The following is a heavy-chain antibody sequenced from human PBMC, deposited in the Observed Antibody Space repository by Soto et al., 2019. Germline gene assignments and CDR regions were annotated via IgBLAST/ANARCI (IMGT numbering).Heavy chain of an antibody. V-gene: IGHV1-8*02. CDR1: GYTFTSYG. D-gene: IGHD6-6*01. CDR3: ARGGYSSSSGYYYYYMDV. Sequence: GASVKVSCKSSGYTFTSYGISWVRQAPGQGLEWMGWINAYNGNTDYAQKFQGRVTMTRNTSISTAYMELSSLRSEDTAVYYCARGGYSSSSGYYYYYMDVWGKGTTVTVSS. CDR2: INAYNGNT. J-gene: IGHJ6*03.